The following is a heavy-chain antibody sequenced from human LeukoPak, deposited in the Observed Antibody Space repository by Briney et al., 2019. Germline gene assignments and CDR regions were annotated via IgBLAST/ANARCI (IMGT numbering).Heavy chain of an antibody. CDR3: VTEVEYSTNGFDT. J-gene: IGHJ3*02. D-gene: IGHD6-13*01. Sequence: GGSQRLSCAASQFTLSDYYVSWIRQAPGRGLEWVSYISSRGHTIYYAASVKGRFTISRDDAKNEVYLQMTGLRAEDTALYYCVTEVEYSTNGFDTWGQGTMVTVSS. V-gene: IGHV3-11*04. CDR2: ISSRGHTI. CDR1: QFTLSDYY.